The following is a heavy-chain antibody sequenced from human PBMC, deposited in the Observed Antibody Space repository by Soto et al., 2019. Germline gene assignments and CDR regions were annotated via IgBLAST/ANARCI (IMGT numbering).Heavy chain of an antibody. D-gene: IGHD3-10*01. V-gene: IGHV2-5*02. CDR2: IYWDDDT. CDR3: AHRPGFSMAFDY. CDR1: GFSLSTYGVG. J-gene: IGHJ4*02. Sequence: SGPTLVNPTQTLTPTCTFSGFSLSTYGVGVGWIRQPPGKALEWLAIIYWDDDTRFSPSLRSRLAITKDTSKSQVVLTMTHMDPADTATYYCAHRPGFSMAFDYWGPGSLVTVSS.